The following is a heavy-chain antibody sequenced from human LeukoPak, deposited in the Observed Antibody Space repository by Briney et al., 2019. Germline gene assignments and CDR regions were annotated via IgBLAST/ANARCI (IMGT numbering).Heavy chain of an antibody. V-gene: IGHV1-69*05. J-gene: IGHJ5*02. CDR1: GGTFSSYA. Sequence: ASVKVSCKASGGTFSSYAISWVRQAPGQGLEWMGGIIPIFGTANYAQKFQGRVTITTDESTRTAYMELRSLRAEDTAVYYCARGPYYDILTGFDPWGQGTLVTVS. CDR3: ARGPYYDILTGFDP. CDR2: IIPIFGTA. D-gene: IGHD3-9*01.